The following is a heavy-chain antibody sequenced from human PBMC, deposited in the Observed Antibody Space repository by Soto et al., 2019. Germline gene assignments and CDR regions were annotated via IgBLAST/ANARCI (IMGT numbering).Heavy chain of an antibody. CDR3: TRRTYSGNYYFDY. D-gene: IGHD1-26*01. CDR1: GYTFTTYW. Sequence: EVQLVQSGAEVKKPGESLKISCKGSGYTFTTYWIGWVRQMPGKGLEWMGIIYPGDSNTRYSPSFQGQVTISADKSISTAYLQWSSLKASDTAIYYCTRRTYSGNYYFDYWGQGTLVTVSS. J-gene: IGHJ4*02. V-gene: IGHV5-51*01. CDR2: IYPGDSNT.